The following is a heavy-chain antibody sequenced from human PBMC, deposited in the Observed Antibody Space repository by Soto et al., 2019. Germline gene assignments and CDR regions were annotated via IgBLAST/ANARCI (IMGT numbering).Heavy chain of an antibody. CDR1: GGSISSTNW. J-gene: IGHJ5*02. V-gene: IGHV4-4*02. Sequence: QVQLQESGPGLVKPSGTLSLTCAVSGGSISSTNWWSWVRQPPGKGLEWIGEIYHSGSTNYNPSLKRRVTISPDNSKNQFFLKLSSVTAADTAVYYCARKSFYDPRCHDPWGQGTLVTVSS. D-gene: IGHD3-22*01. CDR2: IYHSGST. CDR3: ARKSFYDPRCHDP.